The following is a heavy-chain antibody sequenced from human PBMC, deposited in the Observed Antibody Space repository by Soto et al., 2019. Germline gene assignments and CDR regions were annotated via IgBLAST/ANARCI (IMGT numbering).Heavy chain of an antibody. Sequence: ASVKVSFKASGYTFTSYGINWVRQAPGQGLEWMGWISSYNGNTNYAQKVQGRVTMSTDTSTSTTYMELRSLRSDDTAVYYCARGPRYCSTTSCFSGVTWFDPWGQGTLVTVSS. CDR1: GYTFTSYG. CDR2: ISSYNGNT. V-gene: IGHV1-18*04. J-gene: IGHJ5*02. D-gene: IGHD2-2*01. CDR3: ARGPRYCSTTSCFSGVTWFDP.